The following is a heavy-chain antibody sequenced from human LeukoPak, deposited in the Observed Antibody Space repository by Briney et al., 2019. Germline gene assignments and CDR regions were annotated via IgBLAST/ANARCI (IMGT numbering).Heavy chain of an antibody. J-gene: IGHJ4*02. CDR2: ISAYNGKT. V-gene: IGHV1-18*01. Sequence: ASVKVSCKASGYTFTSYGISWVRQAPGQGLEWMGWISAYNGKTNYAQKLQGRVTMTTDTSTSTAYMELRSLRSDDTAVYYCARTSSGCCKYYFDYWGQGTLVTVSS. CDR3: ARTSSGCCKYYFDY. CDR1: GYTFTSYG. D-gene: IGHD6-25*01.